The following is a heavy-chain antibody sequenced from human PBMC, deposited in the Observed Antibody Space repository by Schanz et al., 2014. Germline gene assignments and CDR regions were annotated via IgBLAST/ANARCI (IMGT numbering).Heavy chain of an antibody. J-gene: IGHJ4*02. D-gene: IGHD3-10*01. CDR1: GYSFTDYA. CDR2: ISGYNGDT. V-gene: IGHV1-18*01. CDR3: ARDRVSFVRGPLGVD. Sequence: QVQLVPSGVEVKRPGASVRVSCKASGYSFTDYAIHWVRQAPGQGLEWMGWISGYNGDTNYAPKFQDRVTMTTDTSTGITSLELRNLKSDDTAVYYCARDRVSFVRGPLGVDWGQGTQVIVSS.